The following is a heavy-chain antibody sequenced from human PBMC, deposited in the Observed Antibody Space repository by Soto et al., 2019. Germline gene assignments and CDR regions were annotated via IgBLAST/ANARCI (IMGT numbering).Heavy chain of an antibody. J-gene: IGHJ4*02. V-gene: IGHV3-53*01. CDR1: GFTVSNNY. CDR2: IYSGGYT. D-gene: IGHD3-10*01. CDR3: APRPGGGGY. Sequence: EVQLVESGGGLIQPGGSLRLSCAVSGFTVSNNYMSWVRQAPGKGLEGVSVIYSGGYTAYGDSVKGRFTISRDNSKNTLYPQMNTQGAGHTGVFSCAPRPGGGGYWGQGTLVTVSS.